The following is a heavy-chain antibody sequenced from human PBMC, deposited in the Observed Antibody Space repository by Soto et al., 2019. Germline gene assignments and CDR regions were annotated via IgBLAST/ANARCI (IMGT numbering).Heavy chain of an antibody. J-gene: IGHJ6*02. Sequence: RRLSCAASGFGFSTFSINWVRQAPGKGLEWLSSISSSGDYIYYADSVKGRFTISRDNAKNSVFLQMDSLRADDTALYFCARDSNNRQRGMDVWGHGTAVTVSS. CDR3: ARDSNNRQRGMDV. D-gene: IGHD4-4*01. CDR1: GFGFSTFS. V-gene: IGHV3-21*01. CDR2: ISSSGDYI.